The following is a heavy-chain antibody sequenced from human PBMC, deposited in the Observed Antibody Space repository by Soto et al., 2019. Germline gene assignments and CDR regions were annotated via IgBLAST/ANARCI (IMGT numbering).Heavy chain of an antibody. J-gene: IGHJ6*02. CDR2: IIPIFGTA. Sequence: VASVKVSCKASGGTFSSYAISWVRQAPGQGLEWMGGIIPIFGTANYAQKFQGRVTIAADKSTSTAYMELSSLRSEDTAVYYCASRTTVTSPNYYYGMDVWGQGTTVTVSS. V-gene: IGHV1-69*06. CDR3: ASRTTVTSPNYYYGMDV. CDR1: GGTFSSYA. D-gene: IGHD4-17*01.